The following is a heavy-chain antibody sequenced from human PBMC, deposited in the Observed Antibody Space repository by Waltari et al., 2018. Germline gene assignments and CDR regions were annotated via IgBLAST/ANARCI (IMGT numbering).Heavy chain of an antibody. J-gene: IGHJ6*02. V-gene: IGHV1-69*13. Sequence: QVQLVQSGAEVKKPGSSVKVSCKASGGTFSSYAISWVRQAPGQGLEWMGGIIPIFGTANYAQKFQGRVTITADESTSTAYMELSSRRSEDTAVYYCASHFWSGYSHRYGMDVWGQGTTVTVSS. CDR2: IIPIFGTA. CDR1: GGTFSSYA. D-gene: IGHD3-3*02. CDR3: ASHFWSGYSHRYGMDV.